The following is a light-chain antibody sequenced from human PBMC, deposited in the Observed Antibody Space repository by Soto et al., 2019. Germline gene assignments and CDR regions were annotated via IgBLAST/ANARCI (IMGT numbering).Light chain of an antibody. CDR3: QQLFDSPIT. J-gene: IGKJ5*01. Sequence: DIQLTQSPSFLSASVGDRVTITCRASQVISSYLAWYQQKPGKAPKLLIYAASTLESGVPSRFSATVSGTEFSLTITSLQPEDFATYYCQQLFDSPITFGQGTRLEIK. V-gene: IGKV1-9*01. CDR1: QVISSY. CDR2: AAS.